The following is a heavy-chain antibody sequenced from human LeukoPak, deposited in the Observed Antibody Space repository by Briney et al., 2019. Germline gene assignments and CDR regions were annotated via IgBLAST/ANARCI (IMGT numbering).Heavy chain of an antibody. CDR2: IKQDGSEK. J-gene: IGHJ4*02. CDR3: ARLTQLARGRY. V-gene: IGHV3-7*03. CDR1: GFTFSSYG. D-gene: IGHD6-6*01. Sequence: GGSLRLSCAASGFTFSSYGMSWVRQAPGKGLEWVANIKQDGSEKYYVDSVKGRITVSRDNAENSLYLQMSSPRAEDTAVYYCARLTQLARGRYWGQGTLVTVSS.